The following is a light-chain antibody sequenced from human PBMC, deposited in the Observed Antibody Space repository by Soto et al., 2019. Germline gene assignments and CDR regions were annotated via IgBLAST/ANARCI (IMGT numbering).Light chain of an antibody. CDR2: DAS. CDR3: QQYHNWPIT. V-gene: IGKV3-15*01. Sequence: EIVMTQSPATLSVSPGESATLSCRASQSVSSNLAWQQQKPGQAPRILMYDASTRATGISARFSGSGSGTEFTLTISSLQSEDFAVYYCQQYHNWPITFGQGTRLEIK. CDR1: QSVSSN. J-gene: IGKJ5*01.